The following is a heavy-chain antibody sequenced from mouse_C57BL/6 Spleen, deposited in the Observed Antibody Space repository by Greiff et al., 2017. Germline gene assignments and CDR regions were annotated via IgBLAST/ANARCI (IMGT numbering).Heavy chain of an antibody. D-gene: IGHD1-1*01. J-gene: IGHJ1*03. Sequence: VQLQQSGPELVKPGASVKISCKASGYSFTGYYMNWVKQSPEKSLEWIGEINPSTGGTTYNQKVKAKATLTVDKSSSTAYMQLKSLTSEDSAVYYCARIYYYGSSYSSWYFDVWGTGTTVTVSS. CDR3: ARIYYYGSSYSSWYFDV. CDR2: INPSTGGT. CDR1: GYSFTGYY. V-gene: IGHV1-42*01.